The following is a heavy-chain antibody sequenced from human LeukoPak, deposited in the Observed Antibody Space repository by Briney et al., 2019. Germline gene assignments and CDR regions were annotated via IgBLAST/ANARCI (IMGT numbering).Heavy chain of an antibody. J-gene: IGHJ4*02. V-gene: IGHV3-23*01. CDR2: ISGSGGST. CDR1: GFTFSSYA. D-gene: IGHD3-3*01. CDR3: AKDQLIETYFDFWSGYHKGDYYFDY. Sequence: GGSLRLSCAASGFTFSSYAMSWVRQAPGKGLEWVSAISGSGGSTYYADSVKGRFTISRDNSKNTLYLQMNSLRAEDTAVYYCAKDQLIETYFDFWSGYHKGDYYFDYWGQGTLVTVSS.